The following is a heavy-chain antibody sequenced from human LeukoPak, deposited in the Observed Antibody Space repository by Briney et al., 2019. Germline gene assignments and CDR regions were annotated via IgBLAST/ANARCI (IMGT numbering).Heavy chain of an antibody. Sequence: GGSLRLSCAPSGFTFSSYAMHWVRQAPGQGLEWVAVISYDGSNKYYADSVKGRFTISRDNSKNTLYLQMNSLRAEDTAVYYCARDRTVSRRGYFDYWGQGTLVTVSS. V-gene: IGHV3-30-3*01. CDR3: ARDRTVSRRGYFDY. CDR1: GFTFSSYA. CDR2: ISYDGSNK. D-gene: IGHD4-17*01. J-gene: IGHJ4*02.